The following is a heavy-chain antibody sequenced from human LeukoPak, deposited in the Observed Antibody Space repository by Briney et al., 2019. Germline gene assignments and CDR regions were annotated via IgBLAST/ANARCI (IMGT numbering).Heavy chain of an antibody. Sequence: RTGGSLRLSCAASGFTFRSYGMHWVREAPGKGLEWVAFIRYDGSNKYYADSVKGRFTISRDNSKNTLYLQMNSLRAEDTAVYYCAKDRGYATLFDYWGQGTLVTVSS. CDR2: IRYDGSNK. CDR3: AKDRGYATLFDY. D-gene: IGHD2-8*01. V-gene: IGHV3-30*02. J-gene: IGHJ4*02. CDR1: GFTFRSYG.